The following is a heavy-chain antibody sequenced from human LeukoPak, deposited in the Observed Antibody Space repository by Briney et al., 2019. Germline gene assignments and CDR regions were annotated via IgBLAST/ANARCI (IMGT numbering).Heavy chain of an antibody. J-gene: IGHJ4*02. CDR3: AKGPDYYDSSGYYRFDY. CDR1: GFTFSSYS. V-gene: IGHV3-9*01. Sequence: GGSLRLSCAASGFTFSSYSMRWVRQAPGKGLEWVSGISWNSGSIGYADSVKGRFTISRDNAKNSLYLQMNSLRAEDTALYYCAKGPDYYDSSGYYRFDYWGQGTLVTVSS. D-gene: IGHD3-22*01. CDR2: ISWNSGSI.